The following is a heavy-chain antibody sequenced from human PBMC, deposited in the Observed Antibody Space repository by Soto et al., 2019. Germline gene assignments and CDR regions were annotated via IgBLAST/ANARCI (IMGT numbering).Heavy chain of an antibody. J-gene: IGHJ6*04. CDR1: GYSFTSYW. CDR3: ANSYGWGIYPHYYSGRDV. CDR2: IDPSDSYT. V-gene: IGHV5-10-1*01. D-gene: IGHD3-10*01. Sequence: GESLKISCKGSGYSFTSYWISWVRQMPGKGLEWMGRIDPSDSYTNYSPSFQGHVTISADKSISTAYLQWSSLKASDTAMYYCANSYGWGIYPHYYSGRDVWGKGTRVT.